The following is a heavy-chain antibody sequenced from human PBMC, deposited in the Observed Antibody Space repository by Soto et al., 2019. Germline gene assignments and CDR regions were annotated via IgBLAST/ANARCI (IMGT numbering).Heavy chain of an antibody. D-gene: IGHD3-3*01. CDR1: GFRFRTRA. Sequence: EVQLLESGGGLVQPGGSLRLSCAASGFRFRTRAMSWVRQAPGKGLEWVASIRPGGDSTYYADSVKGRFAVSRDNSNVTLYLQMDSLRVEDTAIYYCAKAHEITVFGVLLSSPYDWWGQGTLVTVSS. V-gene: IGHV3-23*01. J-gene: IGHJ4*02. CDR3: AKAHEITVFGVLLSSPYDW. CDR2: IRPGGDST.